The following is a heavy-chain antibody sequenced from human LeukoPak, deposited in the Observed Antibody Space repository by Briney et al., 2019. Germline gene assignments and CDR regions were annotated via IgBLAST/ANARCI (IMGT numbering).Heavy chain of an antibody. D-gene: IGHD4-23*01. J-gene: IGHJ5*02. V-gene: IGHV4-34*01. CDR3: ARGGCGGTAGNWFDP. CDR2: INHSGST. CDR1: GGSFSGYY. Sequence: PSETLSLTCAVYGGSFSGYYWSWIREPPGKGLEWIGEINHSGSTNYNPSLKSRVTISVDTSKNQFSLKLSSVTAADTAVYYCARGGCGGTAGNWFDPWGQGTLVTVSS.